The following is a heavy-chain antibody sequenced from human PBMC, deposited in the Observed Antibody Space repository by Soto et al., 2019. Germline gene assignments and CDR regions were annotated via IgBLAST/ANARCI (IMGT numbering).Heavy chain of an antibody. J-gene: IGHJ4*02. D-gene: IGHD3-22*01. CDR1: GFTFSSYG. CDR3: ARYLYDSSGYYYPPLY. V-gene: IGHV3-33*01. CDR2: IWYDGSNK. Sequence: GGSLRLSCAASGFTFSSYGMHWVRQAPGKGLEWVAVIWYDGSNKYYAASVKGRFTISRDNSKNTLYLQMNSLRAEDTAVYYCARYLYDSSGYYYPPLYWGQGTLVTVSS.